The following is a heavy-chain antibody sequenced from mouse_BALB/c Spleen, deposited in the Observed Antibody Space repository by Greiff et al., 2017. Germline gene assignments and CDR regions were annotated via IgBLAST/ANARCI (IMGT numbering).Heavy chain of an antibody. J-gene: IGHJ3*01. CDR3: ARWRGSSYIAY. CDR1: GYTFTSYW. Sequence: QVQLQQPGAELVKPGASVKLSCKASGYTFTSYWMHWVKQRPGQGLEWIGEINPSNGRTNYNEKFKSKATLTVDKSSSTAYMQLSSLTSEDSAVYYCARWRGSSYIAYWGQGTLVTVSA. D-gene: IGHD1-1*01. CDR2: INPSNGRT. V-gene: IGHV1S81*02.